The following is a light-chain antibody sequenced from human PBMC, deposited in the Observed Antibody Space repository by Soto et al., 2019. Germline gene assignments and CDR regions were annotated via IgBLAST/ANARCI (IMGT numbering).Light chain of an antibody. V-gene: IGKV3-11*01. J-gene: IGKJ4*01. Sequence: EIVLTQSPATLSLSPGERATLSCRASQSVSSYLAWYQQNPGQAPRLLIYDASNRATGIPARFSGSGAGTVFTLTISSLEPEDFVVYYCQQRSNWLTFGGGTKVEIK. CDR2: DAS. CDR3: QQRSNWLT. CDR1: QSVSSY.